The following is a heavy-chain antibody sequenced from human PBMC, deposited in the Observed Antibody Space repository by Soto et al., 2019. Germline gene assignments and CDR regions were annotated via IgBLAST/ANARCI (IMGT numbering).Heavy chain of an antibody. J-gene: IGHJ5*02. D-gene: IGHD2-15*01. CDR2: IYYSGSA. Sequence: QVQLQESGTGLVKHSQTMSITCTVSIVSITRLYYYWSWIRQPPGKRLECIGYIYYSGSAYYNPSLKRRVFITLNTSKNNFSINRTSVTAADTAVYYCARGAEEKLYAQERWFDPWGQGTMVTFSS. V-gene: IGHV4-30-4*01. CDR1: IVSITRLYYY. CDR3: ARGAEEKLYAQERWFDP.